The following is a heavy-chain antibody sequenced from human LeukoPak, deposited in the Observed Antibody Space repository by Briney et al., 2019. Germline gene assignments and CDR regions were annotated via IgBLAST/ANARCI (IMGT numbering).Heavy chain of an antibody. V-gene: IGHV4-39*07. D-gene: IGHD2-21*02. CDR3: ARGDYYSSDY. Sequence: SETLSLTCTVSGGSISSYYWDWIRQPPGKGLEWIGSIYYSGSTYYNPSLKSRVTISVDTSNNQFSLKLSSVTAADTAVYYCARGDYYSSDYWGQGTLVTVSS. CDR1: GGSISSYY. CDR2: IYYSGST. J-gene: IGHJ4*02.